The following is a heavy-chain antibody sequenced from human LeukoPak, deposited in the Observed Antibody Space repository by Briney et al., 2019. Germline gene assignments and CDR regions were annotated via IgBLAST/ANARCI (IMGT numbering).Heavy chain of an antibody. D-gene: IGHD4-17*01. CDR2: ISSGSNTI. Sequence: GGSLRLSCAASGFTFSTYSMNWARQAPGKGLEWVSYISSGSNTIYYADSVKSRFTVSRDNAKNSLYPQMNSLRAEDTAVYYCARDSPGDYDGYYFDYWGQGTLVTVFS. V-gene: IGHV3-48*01. CDR1: GFTFSTYS. CDR3: ARDSPGDYDGYYFDY. J-gene: IGHJ4*02.